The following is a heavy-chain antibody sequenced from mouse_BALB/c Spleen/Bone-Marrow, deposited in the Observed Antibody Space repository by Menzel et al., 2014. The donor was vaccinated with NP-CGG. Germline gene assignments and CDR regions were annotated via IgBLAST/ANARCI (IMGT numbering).Heavy chain of an antibody. V-gene: IGHV5-17*02. D-gene: IGHD4-1*01. Sequence: EVQRVESGGGLVQPEGSRKLSCAASGFTFSSFGMHWVRQAPEKGLEWVAYISSGSSTIYYADTVKGRFTISRDNPKNTLFLQMTSLRSEDTAMYYCATGTRAMDYWGQGTSVTVSS. CDR3: ATGTRAMDY. J-gene: IGHJ4*01. CDR1: GFTFSSFG. CDR2: ISSGSSTI.